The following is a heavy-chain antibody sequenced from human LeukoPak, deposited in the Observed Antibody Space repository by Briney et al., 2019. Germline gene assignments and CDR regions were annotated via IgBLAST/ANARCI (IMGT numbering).Heavy chain of an antibody. CDR1: GFTFSSYW. J-gene: IGHJ6*03. CDR3: ARDLGVVIAHYYYYYMDV. V-gene: IGHV3-7*01. Sequence: PGGSLRLSCAASGFTFSSYWMSWVRQAPGKGLEWVANINHDGSEKYYVDSVNGRFTISRDNAKNSLYLQMNGLRAEDTAVYYCARDLGVVIAHYYYYYMDVWGKGTTVTVSS. CDR2: INHDGSEK. D-gene: IGHD3-22*01.